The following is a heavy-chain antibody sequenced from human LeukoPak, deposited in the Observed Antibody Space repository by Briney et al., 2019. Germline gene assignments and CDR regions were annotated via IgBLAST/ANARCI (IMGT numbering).Heavy chain of an antibody. CDR2: IYYSGST. J-gene: IGHJ3*02. V-gene: IGHV4-59*01. CDR3: ARQYSSSWYYFAFDI. D-gene: IGHD6-13*01. Sequence: SETLSLTCTVSDDSLSDYYRGWIRQPPGKGLEWIGYIYYSGSTNYNPSLKSRVTISVDTSKNQFSLKLSSVTAADTAVYYCARQYSSSWYYFAFDIWGQGTMVTVSS. CDR1: DDSLSDYY.